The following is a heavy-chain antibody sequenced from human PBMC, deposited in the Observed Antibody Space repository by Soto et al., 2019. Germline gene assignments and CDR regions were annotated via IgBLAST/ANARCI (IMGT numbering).Heavy chain of an antibody. D-gene: IGHD4-17*01. J-gene: IGHJ4*02. Sequence: GSLRLSCAASGFIFSNCAMSWVRQAPGKGLEWVSIISGSGGGTYYADSVKGRFTISRDNSKNTLFVQMNTLRAEDTAVYYCAKVGDYGDYVDYWGQGALVTVSS. V-gene: IGHV3-23*01. CDR3: AKVGDYGDYVDY. CDR2: ISGSGGGT. CDR1: GFIFSNCA.